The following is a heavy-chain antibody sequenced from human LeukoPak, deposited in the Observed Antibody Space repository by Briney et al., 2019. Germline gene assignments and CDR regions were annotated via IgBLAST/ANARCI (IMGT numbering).Heavy chain of an antibody. J-gene: IGHJ6*03. D-gene: IGHD6-19*01. CDR1: GFTFSSYA. Sequence: GRSLRLSCAASGFTFSSYAMHWVRQAPGQGLEWMGWINPNSGGTNYAQKFQGRVTMTRDTSISTAYMELSRLRSDDTAVYYCARGHPRAQSSGWSRAYYYYYMDVWGKGTTVTVSS. V-gene: IGHV1-2*02. CDR3: ARGHPRAQSSGWSRAYYYYYMDV. CDR2: INPNSGGT.